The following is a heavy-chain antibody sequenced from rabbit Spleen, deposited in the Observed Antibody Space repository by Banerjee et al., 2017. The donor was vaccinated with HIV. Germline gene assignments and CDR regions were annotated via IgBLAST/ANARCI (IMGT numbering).Heavy chain of an antibody. D-gene: IGHD2-1*01. CDR2: IDPVFGIT. Sequence: QSLEESGGGLVQPEGSLTLTCKASGFSFSSSSYVCWVRQAPGKGLEWIGYIDPVFGITYYANWVNGRFSISRENAQNTVFLQMTSLTAADTATYFCARDNYDDYGDWTHLDLWGPGTLVTVS. J-gene: IGHJ3*01. CDR3: ARDNYDDYGDWTHLDL. V-gene: IGHV1S40*01. CDR1: GFSFSSSSY.